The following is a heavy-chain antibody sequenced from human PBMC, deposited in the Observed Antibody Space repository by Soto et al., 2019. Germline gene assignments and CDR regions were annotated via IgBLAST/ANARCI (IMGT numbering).Heavy chain of an antibody. J-gene: IGHJ3*02. CDR2: IYYSGST. CDR3: ARGSIAAAGTVFFAFDI. D-gene: IGHD6-13*01. CDR1: GGSLSSGGYF. Sequence: SETLSLPCTFSGGSLSSGGYFWSWVRPHPGKGLEWIGYIYYSGSTYYNPSLKSRVTISVDTSKNQFSLKLSSVTAADTAVYYCARGSIAAAGTVFFAFDIWGQGTMVTVSS. V-gene: IGHV4-31*03.